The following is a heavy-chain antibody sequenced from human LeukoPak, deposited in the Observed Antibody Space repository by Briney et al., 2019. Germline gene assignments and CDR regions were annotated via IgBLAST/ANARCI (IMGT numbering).Heavy chain of an antibody. D-gene: IGHD4-17*01. V-gene: IGHV3-23*01. J-gene: IGHJ4*02. CDR1: GFPLRSYA. CDR3: ARHSTRAANYGDHGWVDY. Sequence: GGSLRLTCAGSGFPLRSYAMNWVRPAPGKGLEWVSGITDSDYSTYYADSVKGRFTISRDNSESTLYLQMSSLRAEDTAVYYCARHSTRAANYGDHGWVDYWGQGTLVTVSS. CDR2: ITDSDYST.